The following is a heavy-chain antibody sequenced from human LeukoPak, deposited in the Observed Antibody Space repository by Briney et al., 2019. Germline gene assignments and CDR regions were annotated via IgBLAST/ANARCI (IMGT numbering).Heavy chain of an antibody. J-gene: IGHJ4*01. CDR3: ARASMWYGGGY. CDR2: ISAYNGNT. CDR1: GYTFTSYG. Sequence: ASVKVSCKASGYTFTSYGISWVRQAPGQGLEWMGWISAYNGNTNYAQKLQGRVIVTRDTSTSTVYMELSSLKSEDTAVYYCARASMWYGGGYWGQGALVTVSS. V-gene: IGHV1-18*01. D-gene: IGHD2-15*01.